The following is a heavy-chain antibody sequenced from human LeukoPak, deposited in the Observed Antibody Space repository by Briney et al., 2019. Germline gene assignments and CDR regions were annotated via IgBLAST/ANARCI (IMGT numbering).Heavy chain of an antibody. CDR1: GGTFSSYA. D-gene: IGHD4-17*01. J-gene: IGHJ3*02. Sequence: SVKVSCKASGGTFSSYAISWVRQAPGQGLEWMGGIIPIFGTANYAQKFQGRVTITADESTSTAYMELSGLRSEDTAVYYCARESHQTTVIAKADAFDIWGQGTMVTVSS. V-gene: IGHV1-69*13. CDR2: IIPIFGTA. CDR3: ARESHQTTVIAKADAFDI.